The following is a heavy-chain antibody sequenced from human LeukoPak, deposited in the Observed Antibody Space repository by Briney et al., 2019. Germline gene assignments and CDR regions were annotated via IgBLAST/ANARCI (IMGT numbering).Heavy chain of an antibody. CDR2: IYYSGST. J-gene: IGHJ4*02. D-gene: IGHD6-19*01. CDR3: ARGGWSLDY. V-gene: IGHV4-59*01. Sequence: SETLSLTCTVSGGSINNYYWSWIWQSPGKALEWIGYIYYSGSTNYNPSLKRRVTISVDTSKNQFSLKLSSVTAADTAVYYCARGGWSLDYWGQGALVTVSS. CDR1: GGSINNYY.